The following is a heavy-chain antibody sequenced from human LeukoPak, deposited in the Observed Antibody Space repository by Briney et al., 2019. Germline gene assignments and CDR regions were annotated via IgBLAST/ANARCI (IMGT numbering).Heavy chain of an antibody. D-gene: IGHD6-19*01. J-gene: IGHJ5*02. V-gene: IGHV1-2*02. Sequence: ASPKVSSKASRYTFTGYYMHWGRQAPGQGGEWRGWINPNSGGTNYAQKSQGRVTMTRDTSISTAYMELSRLRSDDTAVYYCARAWYSSGWFTSSDLSWFEPWGQGTLVTVSP. CDR1: RYTFTGYY. CDR3: ARAWYSSGWFTSSDLSWFEP. CDR2: INPNSGGT.